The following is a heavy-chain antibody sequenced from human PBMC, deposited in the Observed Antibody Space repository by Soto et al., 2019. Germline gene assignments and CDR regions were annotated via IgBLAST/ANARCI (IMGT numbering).Heavy chain of an antibody. J-gene: IGHJ4*02. CDR3: ASPSIAAAGSPDY. D-gene: IGHD6-13*01. CDR2: INPNSGGT. V-gene: IGHV1-2*02. CDR1: GYTFTGYY. Sequence: ASVKVSCKASGYTFTGYYMHWVRQAPGQGLEWMGWINPNSGGTNYAQKFQGRVTMTRDTSISTAYMELSRLRSDDTAVYYCASPSIAAAGSPDYWGQGTLVTVSS.